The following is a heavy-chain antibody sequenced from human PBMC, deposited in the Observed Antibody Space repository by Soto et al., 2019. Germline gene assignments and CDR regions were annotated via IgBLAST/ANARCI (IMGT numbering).Heavy chain of an antibody. D-gene: IGHD3-9*01. Sequence: ASVKVSCKASGDTFTGYYMHWVRQAPGQGLEWMGWINPNSGGTNYAQKFQGRVTMTRDTSISTAYMELSRLRSDDTAVYYCAREDFDWLYMDVWGQGTTVTVSS. CDR3: AREDFDWLYMDV. J-gene: IGHJ6*02. CDR2: INPNSGGT. V-gene: IGHV1-2*02. CDR1: GDTFTGYY.